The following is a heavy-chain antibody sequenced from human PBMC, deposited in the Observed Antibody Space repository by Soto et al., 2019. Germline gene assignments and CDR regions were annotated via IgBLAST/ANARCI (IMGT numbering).Heavy chain of an antibody. Sequence: ASVKVSCKASGYTFTSYDINWVRQATGQGLEWMGWMNPNSGNTGYAQKFQGRVTMTRNTSISTAYMELSSLRSEGTAVYYCARGRGYCSSTSCHWYGMDVWGQGTTVTVSS. V-gene: IGHV1-8*01. J-gene: IGHJ6*02. CDR2: MNPNSGNT. CDR3: ARGRGYCSSTSCHWYGMDV. CDR1: GYTFTSYD. D-gene: IGHD2-2*01.